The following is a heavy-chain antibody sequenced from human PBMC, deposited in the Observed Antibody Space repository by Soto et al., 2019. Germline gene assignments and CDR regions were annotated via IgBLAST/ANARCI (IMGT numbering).Heavy chain of an antibody. CDR1: GFTFSSYA. V-gene: IGHV3-23*01. CDR3: AKEGQQLGGGYFDY. Sequence: EVQLLESGGGLVQPGGSLRLSCAASGFTFSSYAMSWVRQAPGKGLEWVSAISGSGGSTYYADSVKGRFTISRDNSKNTRYRQMNSLRAEDTAIYYCAKEGQQLGGGYFDYWGQGTLVTVSS. J-gene: IGHJ4*02. D-gene: IGHD6-13*01. CDR2: ISGSGGST.